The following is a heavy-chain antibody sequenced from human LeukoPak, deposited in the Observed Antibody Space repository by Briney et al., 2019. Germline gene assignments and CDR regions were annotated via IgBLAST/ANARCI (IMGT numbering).Heavy chain of an antibody. CDR1: GGSISSGSYY. Sequence: SETLSLTCTVSGGSISSGSYYWSWIRQPPGKGLEWIGYIYYSGSTYYNPSLKSRVTISVDTSKNQFSLKLSSVTAADTAVYYCARDEGDNLDYWGQGTLVTVSS. CDR3: ARDEGDNLDY. J-gene: IGHJ4*02. V-gene: IGHV4-30-4*08. D-gene: IGHD1-1*01. CDR2: IYYSGST.